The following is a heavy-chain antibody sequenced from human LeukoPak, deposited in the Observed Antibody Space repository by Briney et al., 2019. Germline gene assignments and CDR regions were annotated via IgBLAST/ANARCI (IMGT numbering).Heavy chain of an antibody. CDR1: GGSISSSSYY. D-gene: IGHD3-10*01. CDR2: IYYSGST. J-gene: IGHJ4*03. CDR3: ARSGLQYYYGSGRFDY. V-gene: IGHV4-39*07. Sequence: SETLSLTCTVSGGSISSSSYYWGWIRQPPGKGLEWIGSIYYSGSTYYNPSLKSRVTISVDTSKNQFSLKLSSVTAADTAVYYCARSGLQYYYGSGRFDYWGTGTTVTVSS.